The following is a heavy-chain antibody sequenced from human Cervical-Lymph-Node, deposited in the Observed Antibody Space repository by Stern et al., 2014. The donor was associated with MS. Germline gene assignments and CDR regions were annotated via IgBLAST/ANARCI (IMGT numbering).Heavy chain of an antibody. V-gene: IGHV3-33*01. J-gene: IGHJ4*02. CDR1: GFSFSSYG. CDR3: ARGDVDIVATVDY. CDR2: IWYDGSNK. Sequence: VQLVQSGGGVVQPGRSLRLSCAASGFSFSSYGMHWVRQAPGKGLEWVAVIWYDGSNKYYADSVKGRFTISRDNSKNTLYLQMNSLRAEDTAVYYCARGDVDIVATVDYWGQGTLVTVSS. D-gene: IGHD5-12*01.